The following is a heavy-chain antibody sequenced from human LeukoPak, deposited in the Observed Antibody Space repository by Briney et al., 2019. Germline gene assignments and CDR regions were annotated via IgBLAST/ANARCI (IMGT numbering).Heavy chain of an antibody. D-gene: IGHD3-22*01. V-gene: IGHV3-21*01. CDR1: GFTFSTYS. CDR2: ISSIGGYI. Sequence: GGSLRLSCAASGFTFSTYSMNWVRQAPGQGLEWVSSISSIGGYIWYADSVKGRFTISRDNAKNSLYLQMNSLRAEDTAVYYCARGPTMKMDVWGKGTTVTVSS. J-gene: IGHJ6*04. CDR3: ARGPTMKMDV.